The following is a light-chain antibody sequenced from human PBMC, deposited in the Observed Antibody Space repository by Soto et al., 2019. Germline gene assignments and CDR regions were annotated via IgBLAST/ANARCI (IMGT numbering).Light chain of an antibody. V-gene: IGKV3-20*01. Sequence: DIVLTQSPGTLSLSPGERASLPCRASQSVSSGHLAWYQQKPGQAPRLLIYGASSRATGIPDRFSGSGSGTDFTLTISRLEPEDYAVYYCQQYGHSLWTVGQGTKVDIK. CDR2: GAS. J-gene: IGKJ1*01. CDR1: QSVSSGH. CDR3: QQYGHSLWT.